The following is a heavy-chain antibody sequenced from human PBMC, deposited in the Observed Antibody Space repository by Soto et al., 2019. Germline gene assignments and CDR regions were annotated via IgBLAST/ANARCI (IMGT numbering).Heavy chain of an antibody. CDR1: GYTFTNYG. J-gene: IGHJ6*02. CDR2: ISAYNGNK. CDR3: ARDQSSGWYGKESGMDV. Sequence: QVQLVQSGAEVKKPGASVKVSCKASGYTFTNYGVTWVRQAPGQGLEGMGWISAYNGNKNHAQKLQGRVTSTTDTYTTTAYMELRSLTSADTAVYYCARDQSSGWYGKESGMDVWGQGTTVTVSS. D-gene: IGHD6-19*01. V-gene: IGHV1-18*01.